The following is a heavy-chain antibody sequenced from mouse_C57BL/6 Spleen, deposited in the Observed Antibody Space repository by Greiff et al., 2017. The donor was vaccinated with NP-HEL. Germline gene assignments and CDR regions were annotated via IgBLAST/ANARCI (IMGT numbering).Heavy chain of an antibody. D-gene: IGHD2-12*01. CDR3: ARLYQREYYFGY. J-gene: IGHJ2*01. CDR1: GYTFTSYW. V-gene: IGHV1-69*01. Sequence: VQLQQPGAELVMPGASVKLSCKASGYTFTSYWMHWVKQRPGQGLEWIGEIDPSDSYTNYNQKFKGKSTLTVDKSSSTAYMQLSSLTSEDSAVYYCARLYQREYYFGYWGQGTTLTVSS. CDR2: IDPSDSYT.